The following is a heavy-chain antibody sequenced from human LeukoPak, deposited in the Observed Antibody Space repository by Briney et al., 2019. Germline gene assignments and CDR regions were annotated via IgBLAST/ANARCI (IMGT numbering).Heavy chain of an antibody. V-gene: IGHV3-33*01. CDR1: GFTFSSYG. J-gene: IGHJ4*02. CDR2: IWYDGSNK. D-gene: IGHD5-12*01. Sequence: GRSLRLSCAASGFTFSSYGMHWVRRAPGKGLEWVAVIWYDGSNKYYADSVKGRFTISRDNSKNTLYLQMNSLRAEDTAVYYCATLGQGYDYWGQGTLVTVSS. CDR3: ATLGQGYDY.